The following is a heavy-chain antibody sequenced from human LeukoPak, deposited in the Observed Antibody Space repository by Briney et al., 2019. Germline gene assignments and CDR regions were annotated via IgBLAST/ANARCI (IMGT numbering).Heavy chain of an antibody. Sequence: ASVKVSCKASGYTFTGNYIHWVRQAPGQGLEWMGWINPKNGATFYTQRFQGRVTMTSDTSISTAYMELSRLTSDDTAVFYCARGPEEYWGQGTLATVSS. J-gene: IGHJ4*02. CDR1: GYTFTGNY. V-gene: IGHV1-2*02. CDR3: ARGPEEY. CDR2: INPKNGAT.